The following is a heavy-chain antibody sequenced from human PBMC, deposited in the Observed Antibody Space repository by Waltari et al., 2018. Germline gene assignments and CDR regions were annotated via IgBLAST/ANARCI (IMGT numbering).Heavy chain of an antibody. V-gene: IGHV5-51*03. J-gene: IGHJ3*01. Sequence: EVQLVQSGPEVKKSGDSLRISCQVSGYSFISYWIAWVRQMPGKGLEYMGIIWPDDSDTRYSPSFQGQVIISVAKSIGTAYLQLNTLKASDTAMYYCARPRRGRDAFDVWGPGTMVTVS. CDR1: GYSFISYW. CDR2: IWPDDSDT. CDR3: ARPRRGRDAFDV. D-gene: IGHD3-10*01.